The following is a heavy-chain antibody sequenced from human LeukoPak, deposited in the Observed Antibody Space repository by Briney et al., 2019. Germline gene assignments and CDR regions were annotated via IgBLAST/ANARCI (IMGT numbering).Heavy chain of an antibody. D-gene: IGHD3-22*01. CDR1: GFTFSTYS. Sequence: GGSLRLSCAASGFTFSTYSMNWVRQAPGKGLEWVSSISSSSSYIYYADSVKGRFTISRDNAKNSLSLHMNSLRAEDTAVYYCAKEESVGYYDSSGYSGLDPRGQGTLVTVSS. V-gene: IGHV3-21*01. CDR2: ISSSSSYI. CDR3: AKEESVGYYDSSGYSGLDP. J-gene: IGHJ5*02.